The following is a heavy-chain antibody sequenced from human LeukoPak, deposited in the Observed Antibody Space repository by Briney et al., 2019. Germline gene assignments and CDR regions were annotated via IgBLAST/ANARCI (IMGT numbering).Heavy chain of an antibody. CDR3: ARGYSYGPIAFDI. CDR1: GGSISSYY. V-gene: IGHV4-59*01. D-gene: IGHD5-18*01. J-gene: IGHJ3*02. Sequence: SETLSLTCTVSGGSISSYYWSWIRQPPGKGLDWIGYIYYSGSTNYNPSLKSRVTISVDTSKNQFSLKLSSVTAADTAVYYCARGYSYGPIAFDIWGQGTMVTVSS. CDR2: IYYSGST.